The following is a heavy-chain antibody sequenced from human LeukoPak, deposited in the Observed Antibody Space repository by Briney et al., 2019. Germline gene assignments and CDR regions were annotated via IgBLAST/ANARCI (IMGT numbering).Heavy chain of an antibody. Sequence: GGTLRLSCVASGFTFSSYSMNWVRQAPGKGLEWVSGVSGGGGSTYYVDSVKGRFPISRDNSKNTLYLQMNSLTVEDTATYYCAKGSISGVVLVPATCAPNDYWGQGTLVTVSS. CDR2: VSGGGGST. CDR3: AKGSISGVVLVPATCAPNDY. J-gene: IGHJ4*02. D-gene: IGHD2-15*01. V-gene: IGHV3-23*01. CDR1: GFTFSSYS.